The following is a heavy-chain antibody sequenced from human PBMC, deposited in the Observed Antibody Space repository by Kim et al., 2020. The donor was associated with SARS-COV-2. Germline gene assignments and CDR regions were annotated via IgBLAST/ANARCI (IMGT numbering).Heavy chain of an antibody. V-gene: IGHV3-23*01. CDR2: IDGSDGTT. Sequence: GGSLRLSCTTSGFTFTGYAMSWVRQAPGKGLEWVSSIDGSDGTTYYVDSAKGRFTISRDDSKSTLYLWMTSLRADDTAVYYCLKGGWGWIWDHWGQGA. CDR3: LKGGWGWIWDH. CDR1: GFTFTGYA. J-gene: IGHJ4*02. D-gene: IGHD2-2*03.